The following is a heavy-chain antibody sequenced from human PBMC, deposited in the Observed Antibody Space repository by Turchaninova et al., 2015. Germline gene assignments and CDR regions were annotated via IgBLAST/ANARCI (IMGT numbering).Heavy chain of an antibody. Sequence: ELQLVESGGGLVKPGGSLRLSCAASGFPFHKAWINWLRQAPGKGVGWVGHIKSKADGGQTDYVEPVKGRCTISRDDSTDTLYLQMNSPKTEDTAVYYCTTGRVLLNLLDHWGQGTLVTVSS. D-gene: IGHD1-14*01. CDR1: GFPFHKAW. V-gene: IGHV3-15*01. J-gene: IGHJ4*02. CDR3: TTGRVLLNLLDH. CDR2: IKSKADGGQT.